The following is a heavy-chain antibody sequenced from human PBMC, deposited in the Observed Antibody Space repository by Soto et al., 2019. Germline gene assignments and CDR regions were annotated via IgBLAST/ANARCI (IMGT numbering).Heavy chain of an antibody. Sequence: PGGSLRLSCAASGFSFNSYGMHWVRQAPGKGLEWVAIISYDGRNKYYADSVKGRFTISRDSPRNTLYLEMNSLRAEDTAVYYCAKGGSSSARYFDAWGQGALVTVSS. CDR1: GFSFNSYG. J-gene: IGHJ5*02. V-gene: IGHV3-30*18. CDR2: ISYDGRNK. CDR3: AKGGSSSARYFDA. D-gene: IGHD6-6*01.